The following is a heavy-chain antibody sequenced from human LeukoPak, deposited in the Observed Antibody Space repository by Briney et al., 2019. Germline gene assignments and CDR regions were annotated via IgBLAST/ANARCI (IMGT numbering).Heavy chain of an antibody. Sequence: GGSLRLSCAASGFTFSSYTMYWVRQAPGKGLEWVGRTKSKTDGGTTDYAAPVKGRFTISRDDSKNTLFLQMNSLKTEDTAVYYCATVGYCSGGSCAGLDYWGQGTLVTVSS. D-gene: IGHD2-15*01. CDR2: TKSKTDGGTT. V-gene: IGHV3-15*01. CDR3: ATVGYCSGGSCAGLDY. J-gene: IGHJ4*02. CDR1: GFTFSSYT.